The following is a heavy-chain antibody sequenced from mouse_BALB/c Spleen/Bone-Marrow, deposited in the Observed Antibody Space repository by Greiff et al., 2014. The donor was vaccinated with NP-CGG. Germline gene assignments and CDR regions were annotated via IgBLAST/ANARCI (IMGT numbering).Heavy chain of an antibody. J-gene: IGHJ2*01. D-gene: IGHD2-4*01. CDR3: AREKYDYDWKDY. CDR1: GYTFTSYW. V-gene: IGHV1S81*02. Sequence: VQLQQSGAELVKPGASVKLSCKASGYTFTSYWMHWVKQRPGRGLEWIGEINPSNGRTNYNEKFKSKATLTVDKSSSTAYMQLSSLTSEDSAVYYCAREKYDYDWKDYWGQGTTLTVSS. CDR2: INPSNGRT.